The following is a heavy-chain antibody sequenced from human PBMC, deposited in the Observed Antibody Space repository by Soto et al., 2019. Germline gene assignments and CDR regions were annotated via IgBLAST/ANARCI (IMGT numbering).Heavy chain of an antibody. J-gene: IGHJ6*02. D-gene: IGHD2-2*01. Sequence: PGGSLRLSCAASGVTFSSYGMHWVRQAPGKGLEWVAVISYDGSNKYYADSVKGRFTISRDNSKNTLYLQMNSLRAEDTAVYYCAKARGGYCSSTSCYGSYYYYGMDVWGQGTTVTVSS. V-gene: IGHV3-30*18. CDR1: GVTFSSYG. CDR3: AKARGGYCSSTSCYGSYYYYGMDV. CDR2: ISYDGSNK.